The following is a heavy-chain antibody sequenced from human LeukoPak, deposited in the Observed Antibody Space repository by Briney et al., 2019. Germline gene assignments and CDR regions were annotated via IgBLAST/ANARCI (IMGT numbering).Heavy chain of an antibody. V-gene: IGHV3-21*01. CDR1: GFTFSDSD. CDR3: VRAGGFTYGLNYYYAMDV. CDR2: ITPGSDYI. Sequence: GGSLRLSCLASGFTFSDSDMNWVRQAPGQGLEWIASITPGSDYIYYADSVKGRLTIYRDNAKNSLYLQMNSLRADDTAVYYCVRAGGFTYGLNYYYAMDVWGQGTTVTVSS. D-gene: IGHD4-17*01. J-gene: IGHJ6*02.